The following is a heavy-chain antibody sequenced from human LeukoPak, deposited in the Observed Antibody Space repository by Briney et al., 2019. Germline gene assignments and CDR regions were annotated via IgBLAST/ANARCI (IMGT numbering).Heavy chain of an antibody. Sequence: ASVKVSCKASGYTFTGYYMHWVREAPGQGLEWMGWINPNSGGTNYAQKFQGRVTMTRDTSISTAYMELSRLRSDDTAVYYCARGTWIQLCLGGPWGQGTLVTVSS. CDR2: INPNSGGT. V-gene: IGHV1-2*02. CDR1: GYTFTGYY. D-gene: IGHD5-18*01. J-gene: IGHJ5*02. CDR3: ARGTWIQLCLGGP.